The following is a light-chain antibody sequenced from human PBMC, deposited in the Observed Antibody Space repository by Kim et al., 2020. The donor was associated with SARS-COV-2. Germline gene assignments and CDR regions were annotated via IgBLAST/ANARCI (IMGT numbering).Light chain of an antibody. CDR2: EDD. CDR3: QSYNRSNVV. Sequence: GKAVTISCSRSSGSIDDTYVKWYQQRPGGVPTTVIYEDDQRPSGVSDRFSGSIDNSSNSASLTISGLKTEDEADYYCQSYNRSNVVFGGGTQLTVL. CDR1: SGSIDDTY. J-gene: IGLJ2*01. V-gene: IGLV6-57*03.